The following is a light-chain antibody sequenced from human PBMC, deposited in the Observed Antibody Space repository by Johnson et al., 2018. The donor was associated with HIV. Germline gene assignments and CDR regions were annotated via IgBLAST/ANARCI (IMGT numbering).Light chain of an antibody. CDR2: AND. J-gene: IGLJ1*01. V-gene: IGLV1-51*01. CDR3: GTWDISLSVGYV. CDR1: SSNIENNY. Sequence: QAVLTQPPSVSAAPGQKVTISCSGSSSNIENNYVSWYQHLPGTAPKVLISANDKRPSGIPDRFSGSKSGTSATLGIAGLQTGDEADYYCGTWDISLSVGYVFGTGTKVTVL.